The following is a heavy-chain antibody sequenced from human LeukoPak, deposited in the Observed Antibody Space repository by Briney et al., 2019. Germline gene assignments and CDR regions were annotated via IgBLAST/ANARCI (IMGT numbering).Heavy chain of an antibody. CDR3: ARGVAAAGRGNWFDP. V-gene: IGHV1-18*04. CDR1: GYTFTGYY. Sequence: ASVKVSCKASGYTFTGYYMHWVRQAPGQGLEWMGWISAYNGNTNYAQKLQGRVTMTTDTSTSTAYMELRSLRSDDTAVYYCARGVAAAGRGNWFDPWGQGTLVTVSS. D-gene: IGHD6-13*01. J-gene: IGHJ5*02. CDR2: ISAYNGNT.